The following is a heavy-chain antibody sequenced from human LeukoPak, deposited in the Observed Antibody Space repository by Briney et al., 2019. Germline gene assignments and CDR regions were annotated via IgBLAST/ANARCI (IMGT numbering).Heavy chain of an antibody. CDR1: GYSFSSYW. J-gene: IGHJ4*02. V-gene: IGHV5-51*01. CDR2: IYPGDSDT. D-gene: IGHD3-10*01. Sequence: GESLKISCKGSGYSFSSYWIAWVRQMPEKGLEWMGIIYPGDSDTTYSPSFQGQVTISADKSISTAYLQWSSLKASDTAMYFCARRRSSTPIDYWGQATLATVSS. CDR3: ARRRSSTPIDY.